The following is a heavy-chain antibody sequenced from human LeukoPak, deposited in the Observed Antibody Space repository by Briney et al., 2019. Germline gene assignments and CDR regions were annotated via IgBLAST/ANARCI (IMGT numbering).Heavy chain of an antibody. Sequence: GSLRLSCAASGFTFSNYNMNWIRQPPGKGLEWIGEINHSGGTNYNPSLKSRVTISVDTSKNQFSLKLSSVTAADTAVYYCNTVDATENDYWGQGTLVTVSS. D-gene: IGHD4-17*01. J-gene: IGHJ4*02. CDR3: NTVDATENDY. CDR2: INHSGGT. V-gene: IGHV4-34*08. CDR1: GFTFSNYN.